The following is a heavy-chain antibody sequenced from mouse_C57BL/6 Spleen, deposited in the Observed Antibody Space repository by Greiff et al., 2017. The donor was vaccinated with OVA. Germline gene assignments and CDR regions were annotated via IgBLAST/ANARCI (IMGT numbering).Heavy chain of an antibody. J-gene: IGHJ1*03. D-gene: IGHD2-9*01. CDR2: IRSKSSNYAT. CDR3: VRETSYYGYDGGYFDV. V-gene: IGHV10-3*01. CDR1: GFTFNTYA. Sequence: EVQLVESGGGLVQPKGSLKLSCAASGFTFNTYAMHWVRQAPGKGLEWVARIRSKSSNYATYYADSVKDRFTISRDDSQSMLYLQMNNLKTEDTAMYYCVRETSYYGYDGGYFDVWGTGTTVTVSS.